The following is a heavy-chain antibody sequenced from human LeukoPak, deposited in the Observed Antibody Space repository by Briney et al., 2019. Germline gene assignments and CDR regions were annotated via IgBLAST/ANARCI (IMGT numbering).Heavy chain of an antibody. CDR1: GGTFSSYA. D-gene: IGHD4-17*01. Sequence: ASVKVSCKASGGTFSSYAISCVRQAPGQGLEWMGRIIPIFGTANYAQKFQGRVTITTDESTSTAYMELSSLRSEDTAVYYCAREWTTVTLFRQDHNWFDPWGQGTLVTVSS. J-gene: IGHJ5*02. V-gene: IGHV1-69*05. CDR2: IIPIFGTA. CDR3: AREWTTVTLFRQDHNWFDP.